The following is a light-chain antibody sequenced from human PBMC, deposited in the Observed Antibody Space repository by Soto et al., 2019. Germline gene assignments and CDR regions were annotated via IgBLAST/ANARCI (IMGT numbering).Light chain of an antibody. V-gene: IGLV4-69*01. Sequence: QPVPTQSPSASASLGASVKLTCTLSSGHTTYAIAWHQQQPEKGPRYLMNLNSDGSHSKGDGIPDRFSGSSSGAERYLTISSLQSEDEADYYCQTWGTGPLVFGGGTKLTVL. J-gene: IGLJ2*01. CDR2: LNSDGSH. CDR3: QTWGTGPLV. CDR1: SGHTTYA.